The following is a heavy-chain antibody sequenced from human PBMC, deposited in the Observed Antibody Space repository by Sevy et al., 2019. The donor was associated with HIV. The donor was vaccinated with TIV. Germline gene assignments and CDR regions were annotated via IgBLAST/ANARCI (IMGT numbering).Heavy chain of an antibody. V-gene: IGHV1-24*01. D-gene: IGHD1-26*01. Sequence: ASVKVSCKVSGYTLTELSMHWVRQAPGKGLEWMGGFDPEDGETIYAQKFQGRVTMTEDTSTDTAYMELSSLRSEDTAVYYCATDTAREGSRNDAFDIWGLGTMVTVSS. J-gene: IGHJ3*02. CDR1: GYTLTELS. CDR2: FDPEDGET. CDR3: ATDTAREGSRNDAFDI.